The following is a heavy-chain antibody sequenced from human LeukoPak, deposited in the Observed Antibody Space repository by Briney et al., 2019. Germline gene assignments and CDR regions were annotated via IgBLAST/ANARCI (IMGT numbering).Heavy chain of an antibody. Sequence: GGSLRLSCAAPGFTFSSYGMHWVRQAPGKGLEWVAVISYDGSNKYYADSVKGRFTISRDNSKNTLYLQMNSLRAEDTAVYYCAKPIRGQLVIDYWGQGTLVTVSS. CDR3: AKPIRGQLVIDY. CDR1: GFTFSSYG. J-gene: IGHJ4*02. V-gene: IGHV3-30*18. D-gene: IGHD6-13*01. CDR2: ISYDGSNK.